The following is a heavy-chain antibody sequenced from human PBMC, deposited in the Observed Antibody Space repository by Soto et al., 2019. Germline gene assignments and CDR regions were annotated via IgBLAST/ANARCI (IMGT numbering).Heavy chain of an antibody. V-gene: IGHV3-30-3*01. CDR2: ISYDGSNK. CDR1: GFTFSSYA. J-gene: IGHJ6*02. Sequence: QVQLVESGGGVVQPGRSLRLSCAASGFTFSSYAMHWVRQAPGQGLSWVALISYDGSNKYYADSVKGRFTISRDNSKNTLYLQMNSLRPEDTAVYHCARDQGGTTLYYHGMDVWGQGTTVTVSS. D-gene: IGHD1-7*01. CDR3: ARDQGGTTLYYHGMDV.